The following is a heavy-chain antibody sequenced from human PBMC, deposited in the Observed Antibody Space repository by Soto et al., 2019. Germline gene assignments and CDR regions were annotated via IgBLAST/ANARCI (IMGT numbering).Heavy chain of an antibody. J-gene: IGHJ3*02. V-gene: IGHV3-66*02. CDR3: ARPQTGAYDAFDI. CDR1: GFTVSSNY. Sequence: GGSLRLSCAASGFTVSSNYMSWVRQAPGKGLEWVSVIYSGGSTYYADSVKGRFTISRDKSKNTLYLQMNSLRAEDTAVYYCARPQTGAYDAFDIWGQGTMVTVSS. CDR2: IYSGGST. D-gene: IGHD7-27*01.